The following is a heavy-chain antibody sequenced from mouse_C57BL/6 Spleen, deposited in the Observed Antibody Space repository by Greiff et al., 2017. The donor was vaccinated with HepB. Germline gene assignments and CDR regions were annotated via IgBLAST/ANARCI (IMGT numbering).Heavy chain of an antibody. CDR1: GYTFTSYW. D-gene: IGHD1-1*01. Sequence: QVQLKQPGAELVKPGASVKLSCKASGYTFTSYWMHWVKQRPGRGLEWIGRIDPNSGGTKYNEKFKSKATLTVDKPSSTAYMQLSSLTSEDSAVYYCARGNDYYGSSAGLYAMDYWGQGTSVTVSS. J-gene: IGHJ4*01. CDR3: ARGNDYYGSSAGLYAMDY. V-gene: IGHV1-72*01. CDR2: IDPNSGGT.